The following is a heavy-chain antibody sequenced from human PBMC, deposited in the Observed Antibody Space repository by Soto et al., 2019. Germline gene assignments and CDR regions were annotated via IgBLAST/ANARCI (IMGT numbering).Heavy chain of an antibody. J-gene: IGHJ4*02. CDR2: ISGSGGST. D-gene: IGHD4-17*01. V-gene: IGHV3-23*01. CDR1: GFTFSSYA. Sequence: EVQLLESGGGLVQPGGSLRLSCAASGFTFSSYAMSWVRQAPGKGLEWVSAISGSGGSTYYADSVKGRFTISRDNSKNALYLQMNSLRAEDTAVYYCAKTGLQGDYGDDYWGQGTLVTVSS. CDR3: AKTGLQGDYGDDY.